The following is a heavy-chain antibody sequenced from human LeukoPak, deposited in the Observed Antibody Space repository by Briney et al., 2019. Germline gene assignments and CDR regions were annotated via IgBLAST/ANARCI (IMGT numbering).Heavy chain of an antibody. CDR2: IIPILGIA. CDR3: ATLLDYGDYSGAFDP. D-gene: IGHD4-17*01. CDR1: GGTFSSYA. V-gene: IGHV1-69*04. J-gene: IGHJ5*02. Sequence: ASVKVSCKASGGTFSSYAISWVRQAPGQGLKWMGRIIPILGIANYAQKFQGRVTITADKSTSTAYMELSSLRSEDTAVYYCATLLDYGDYSGAFDPWGQGTLVTVSS.